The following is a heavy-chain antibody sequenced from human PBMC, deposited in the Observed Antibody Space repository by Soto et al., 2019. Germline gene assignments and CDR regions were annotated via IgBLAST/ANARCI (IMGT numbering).Heavy chain of an antibody. CDR2: VYYSGST. J-gene: IGHJ4*02. Sequence: PSETLSLTCSVSSGSISSYYWSWIRQPPGKGLEWIGYVYYSGSTYYNPSLKSRVTISVDTSKNQFSLKLSSVTAADTAVYYCARHKTIAVAGTYYFDYWGQGTLVTVSS. CDR1: SGSISSYY. D-gene: IGHD6-19*01. CDR3: ARHKTIAVAGTYYFDY. V-gene: IGHV4-59*04.